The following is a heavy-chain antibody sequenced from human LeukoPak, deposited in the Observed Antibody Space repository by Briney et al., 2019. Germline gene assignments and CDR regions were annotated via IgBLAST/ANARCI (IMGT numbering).Heavy chain of an antibody. CDR3: ASTTGLDD. D-gene: IGHD1-1*01. CDR2: INPNSGGT. V-gene: IGHV1-2*02. CDR1: GSTFTGYY. J-gene: IGHJ4*02. Sequence: ASVKLSCKASGSTFTGYYMHWVRQAPGQGLEWMGWINPNSGGTNYAQRFQGRITMTRDTSSSTAYMELSRLRSDDTAMFYCASTTGLDDWGQGTLVTVSS.